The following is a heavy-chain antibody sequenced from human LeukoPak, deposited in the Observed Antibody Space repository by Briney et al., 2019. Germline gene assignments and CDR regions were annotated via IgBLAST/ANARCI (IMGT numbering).Heavy chain of an antibody. J-gene: IGHJ6*02. CDR1: GGSISTYY. D-gene: IGHD4-17*01. Sequence: SETLSLTCTVSGGSISTYYWSWIRQPPGKGLEWIGYIYDSGRTSYNPSLKSRVTMSVDTSRNQFSLKLNSVAAADTAVYYCARDRGTVTTRVFYGMDVWGQGTTVTVSS. CDR2: IYDSGRT. CDR3: ARDRGTVTTRVFYGMDV. V-gene: IGHV4-59*01.